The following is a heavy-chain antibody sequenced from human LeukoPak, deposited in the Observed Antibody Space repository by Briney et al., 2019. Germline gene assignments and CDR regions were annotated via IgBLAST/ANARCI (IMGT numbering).Heavy chain of an antibody. Sequence: KPGGSLRPSCAASGFTFSSYSMNCVHQAPGKGLEWVSYISSSGSSIYYADSVKGRFTMSRDNAKNSLYLQMNSLSAEDTAVYYCTRPRTGTTDYWGQGTLVTVSS. CDR1: GFTFSSYS. CDR2: ISSSGSSI. V-gene: IGHV3-21*01. J-gene: IGHJ4*02. D-gene: IGHD1-7*01. CDR3: TRPRTGTTDY.